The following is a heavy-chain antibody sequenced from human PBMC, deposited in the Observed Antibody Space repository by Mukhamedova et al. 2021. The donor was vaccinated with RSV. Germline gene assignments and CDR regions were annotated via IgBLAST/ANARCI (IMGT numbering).Heavy chain of an antibody. CDR3: TTDLGGSDY. Sequence: YAAPVKGRFTISRDDSKNKLYLQMNSLKTEDTAVYYCTTDLGGSDYWGQGTLVTVSS. V-gene: IGHV3-15*01. J-gene: IGHJ4*02. D-gene: IGHD5-12*01.